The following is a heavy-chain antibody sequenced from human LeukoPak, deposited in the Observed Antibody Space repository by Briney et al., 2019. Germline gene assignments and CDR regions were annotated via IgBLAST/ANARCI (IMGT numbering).Heavy chain of an antibody. CDR2: IYYSGST. CDR1: GASISSYY. CDR3: ARDLDSALDY. J-gene: IGHJ4*02. V-gene: IGHV4-59*01. D-gene: IGHD1-26*01. Sequence: SETLSLTCTVSGASISSYYWSWIRQPPGKGLEWIGYIYYSGSTNYNPSLKHRVTISVDTSKNQFSLKLSSVTAADTAVYYCARDLDSALDYWGQGTLVTLSS.